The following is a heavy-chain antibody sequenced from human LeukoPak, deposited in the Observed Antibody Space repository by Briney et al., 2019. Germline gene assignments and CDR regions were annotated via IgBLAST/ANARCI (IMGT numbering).Heavy chain of an antibody. Sequence: PSETLSLTCTVSGGSISSYYWSWIRQPPGKGLEWIGYIYYSGSTNYNPSLKSRVTISVDTSKNQFSLKLSSVTAADTAVYYCARGGAYDILTGRPRDAFDIWGQGTMVTVSS. CDR2: IYYSGST. J-gene: IGHJ3*02. CDR3: ARGGAYDILTGRPRDAFDI. CDR1: GGSISSYY. V-gene: IGHV4-59*01. D-gene: IGHD3-9*01.